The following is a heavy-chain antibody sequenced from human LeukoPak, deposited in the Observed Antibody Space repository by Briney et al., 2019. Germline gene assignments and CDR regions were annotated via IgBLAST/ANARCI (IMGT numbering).Heavy chain of an antibody. D-gene: IGHD3-10*01. V-gene: IGHV4-34*01. CDR3: ARDVRSYYYGMDV. Sequence: TTSETLSLTCAVYGGSFSGYYWSWIRQPPGKGLEWIGEINHSGSTNYNPSLKSRVTISVDTSKNQFSLKLSSVTAADTAVYYCARDVRSYYYGMDVWGQGTTVTVSS. J-gene: IGHJ6*02. CDR1: GGSFSGYY. CDR2: INHSGST.